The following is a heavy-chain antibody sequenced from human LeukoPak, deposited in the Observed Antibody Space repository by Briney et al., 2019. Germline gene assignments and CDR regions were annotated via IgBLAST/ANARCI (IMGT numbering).Heavy chain of an antibody. V-gene: IGHV3-23*01. CDR1: GFTFSDYA. D-gene: IGHD5-18*01. CDR2: LTGSGRTP. J-gene: IGHJ4*02. CDR3: AVTPLYSYGCFDY. Sequence: GGSLRLSCVASGFTFSDYAMSWVRQAAGKGLEWVAGLTGSGRTPFYADSVKGRFTISRDNSKNTLYLQMNSLRAEDTAVYYCAVTPLYSYGCFDYWGQGTLVTVSS.